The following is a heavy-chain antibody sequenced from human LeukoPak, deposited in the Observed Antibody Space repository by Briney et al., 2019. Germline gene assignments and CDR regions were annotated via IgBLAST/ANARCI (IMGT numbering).Heavy chain of an antibody. CDR3: ASGPNGDYVGALGF. CDR1: GFAFSSYA. CDR2: VTGRGVAT. J-gene: IGHJ4*01. D-gene: IGHD4-17*01. Sequence: GGSLRLSCADSGFAFSSYALAWVRQAPGKGLEWVSAVTGRGVATHYADSVKGRFTISRDNSKKTMYLQMNSLRAEDTAIYYCASGPNGDYVGALGFWGRGTLVTVSS. V-gene: IGHV3-23*01.